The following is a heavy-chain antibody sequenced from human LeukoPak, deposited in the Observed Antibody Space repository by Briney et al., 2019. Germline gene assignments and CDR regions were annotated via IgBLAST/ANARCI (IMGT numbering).Heavy chain of an antibody. V-gene: IGHV4-39*01. CDR3: ARNFLMVRGVIVANWFDP. CDR1: GGSISSSSYY. Sequence: ASETPSLTCTVSGGSISSSSYYWGWIRQPPGKGLEWIGSIYYSGSTYYNPSLKSRVTISVDTSKNQFSLKLSSVTAADTAVYYCARNFLMVRGVIVANWFDPWGQGTLVTVSS. J-gene: IGHJ5*02. D-gene: IGHD3-10*01. CDR2: IYYSGST.